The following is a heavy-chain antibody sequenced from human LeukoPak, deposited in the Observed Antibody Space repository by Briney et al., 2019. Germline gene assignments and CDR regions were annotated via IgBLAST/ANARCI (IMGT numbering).Heavy chain of an antibody. CDR3: ARAPLYYDILTGYYSAFFHY. J-gene: IGHJ4*02. CDR2: IYYSGST. CDR1: GGSISSYY. Sequence: KPSETLSLTCTVSGGSISSYYWSWIRQPPGKGLEGIGYIYYSGSTNYNPSLKRRVTISVDTSTNQFSLQLRSLTAADTAVYYSARAPLYYDILTGYYSAFFHYWGQGTLVTVPS. V-gene: IGHV4-59*01. D-gene: IGHD3-9*01.